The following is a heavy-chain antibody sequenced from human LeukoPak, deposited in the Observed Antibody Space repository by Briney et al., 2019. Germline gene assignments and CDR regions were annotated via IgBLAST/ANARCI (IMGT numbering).Heavy chain of an antibody. CDR2: ISSSGSYI. V-gene: IGHV3-21*01. J-gene: IGHJ4*02. Sequence: GGSLRLSCAASGFTFSGYSMNWVRQAPGKRLELVSSISSSGSYIYYADSVKGRFTISRDNAKNSLYLQMNSLRAEDTAVYYCAREGAGYDSSSYYYRFDYWGQGTLVTVSS. CDR3: AREGAGYDSSSYYYRFDY. D-gene: IGHD3-22*01. CDR1: GFTFSGYS.